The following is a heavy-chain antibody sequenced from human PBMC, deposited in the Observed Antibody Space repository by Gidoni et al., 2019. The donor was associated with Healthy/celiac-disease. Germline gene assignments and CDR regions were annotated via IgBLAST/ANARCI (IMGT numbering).Heavy chain of an antibody. CDR3: ASRSMVRGVIISSQVDY. J-gene: IGHJ4*02. V-gene: IGHV4-34*01. CDR1: GGSFSGYY. D-gene: IGHD3-10*01. CDR2: LNHSGST. Sequence: QVQLQQWGAGLLKPSETLSLTCAVYGGSFSGYYWSWIRQPPGKVLEWIGELNHSGSTNYNPSLKSRVTISVDTAKNQFSLKLSSVTAADTAVYYCASRSMVRGVIISSQVDYWGQGTLVTVSS.